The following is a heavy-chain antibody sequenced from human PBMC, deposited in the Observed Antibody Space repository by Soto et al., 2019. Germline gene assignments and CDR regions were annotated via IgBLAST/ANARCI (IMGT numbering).Heavy chain of an antibody. J-gene: IGHJ4*02. V-gene: IGHV3-11*01. CDR3: ARDAAYSYGYDY. D-gene: IGHD5-18*01. CDR1: GFTFSDYH. Sequence: PGGSLRLSCTTSGFTFSDYHMSWIRQAPGRGREWVSYISSSGTTIYYADSLKGRFTISRDNAKNTLYLQMNSLRAEDTAVYYCARDAAYSYGYDYWGQGTLVTVSS. CDR2: ISSSGTTI.